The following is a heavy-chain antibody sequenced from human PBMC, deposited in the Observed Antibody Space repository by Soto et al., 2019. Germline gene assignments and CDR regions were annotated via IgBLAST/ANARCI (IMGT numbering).Heavy chain of an antibody. CDR1: GFTFSSYA. CDR3: ARDQDYHSSGYVLDY. D-gene: IGHD3-22*01. J-gene: IGHJ4*02. CDR2: ISYDGSNK. V-gene: IGHV3-30-3*01. Sequence: QVQLVESGGGVVQPGRSLRLSCAASGFTFSSYAIHWIRQAPGKGLDWVAIISYDGSNKCYADSVKGRFTISRDNSKNTLYLQMYCLRAEDTAVYYCARDQDYHSSGYVLDYWGQGTLVTVSS.